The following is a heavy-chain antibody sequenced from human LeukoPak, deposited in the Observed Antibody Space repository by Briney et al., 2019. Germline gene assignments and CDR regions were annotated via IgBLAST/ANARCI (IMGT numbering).Heavy chain of an antibody. V-gene: IGHV1-18*04. CDR3: ARFLDYQLLEGFDP. Sequence: GASVKVSCKASGYTFTGYYMHWVRQAPGQGLEWMGWISAYNGNTNYAQKLQGRVTMTTDTSTSTAYMELRSLRSDDTAVYYCARFLDYQLLEGFDPWGQGTLVTVSS. J-gene: IGHJ5*02. CDR2: ISAYNGNT. CDR1: GYTFTGYY. D-gene: IGHD2-2*01.